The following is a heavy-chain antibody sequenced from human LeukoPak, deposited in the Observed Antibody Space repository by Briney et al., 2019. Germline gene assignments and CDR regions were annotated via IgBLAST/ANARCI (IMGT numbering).Heavy chain of an antibody. CDR3: ARGKPEGDYYFDY. J-gene: IGHJ4*02. Sequence: GGSLRLSCAASGFTFSSYAMHWVRQAPGKGLEYVSAISSNGGSTYYANSVKGRFTISRDNSKHTLYLQMGSLRAEDMAVYYCARGKPEGDYYFDYWGQGTLVTVSS. CDR2: ISSNGGST. D-gene: IGHD1-14*01. V-gene: IGHV3-64*01. CDR1: GFTFSSYA.